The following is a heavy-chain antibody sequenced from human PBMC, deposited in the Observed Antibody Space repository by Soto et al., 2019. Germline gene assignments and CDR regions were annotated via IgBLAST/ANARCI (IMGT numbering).Heavy chain of an antibody. CDR1: RFTFRNYG. D-gene: IGHD3-10*01. Sequence: GGSLRLSCAASRFTFRNYGMSWVRQGPGKGLEWVSGISPTGEQRFYVDSVKGRFFISRDNSQNMLSLEMSNLRADDTAVYYCAKRYGSGSYRDFNSYYGMDIWGQGTSVTVSS. CDR2: ISPTGEQR. V-gene: IGHV3-23*01. CDR3: AKRYGSGSYRDFNSYYGMDI. J-gene: IGHJ6*02.